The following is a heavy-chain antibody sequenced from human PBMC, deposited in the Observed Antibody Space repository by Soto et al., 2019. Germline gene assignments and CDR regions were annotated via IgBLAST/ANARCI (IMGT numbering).Heavy chain of an antibody. CDR3: ARWDYGDSTFSMDV. V-gene: IGHV5-51*03. Sequence: EVQLVQSGAEVKKPGESLKISCKGSGYTFIMYWIGWVRQMPGKGLEWMGIIYPGDSDTRYSPSFQGQVTISAAKSISTASLQRNSLKASDTAMYYCARWDYGDSTFSMDVWGQGTTVTVSS. CDR1: GYTFIMYW. CDR2: IYPGDSDT. D-gene: IGHD4-17*01. J-gene: IGHJ6*02.